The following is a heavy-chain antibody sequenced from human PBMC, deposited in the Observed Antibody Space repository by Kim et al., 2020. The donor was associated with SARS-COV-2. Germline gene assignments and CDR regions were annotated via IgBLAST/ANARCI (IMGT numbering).Heavy chain of an antibody. V-gene: IGHV3-43*02. CDR1: GFTFDDYA. CDR2: ISGDGGST. CDR3: AEAYYDILTDY. Sequence: GGSLRLSCAASGFTFDDYAMHWVRQAPGKGLEWVSLISGDGGSTYYADSVKGRFTIFRDNSKNSLYLQMNSMRTEDTALYYCAEAYYDILTDYWDQGTLV. D-gene: IGHD3-9*01. J-gene: IGHJ4*02.